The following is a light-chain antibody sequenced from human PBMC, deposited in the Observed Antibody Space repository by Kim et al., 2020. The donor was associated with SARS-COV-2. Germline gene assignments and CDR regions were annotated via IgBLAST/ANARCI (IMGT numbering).Light chain of an antibody. CDR2: QNN. V-gene: IGLV3-1*01. CDR1: RLGDKY. CDR3: QTWDSSTYV. J-gene: IGLJ1*01. Sequence: VARGQTATITCSGDRLGDKYACWYQQKPGQSPVLVIYQNNKRPSGIPERFSGSNSGNTATLTISGTQAMDEADYYCQTWDSSTYVFGTGTKVTVL.